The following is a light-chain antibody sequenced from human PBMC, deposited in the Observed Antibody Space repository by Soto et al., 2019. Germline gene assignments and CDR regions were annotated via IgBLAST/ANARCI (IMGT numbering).Light chain of an antibody. Sequence: AIQLTQSPSSLSASVGDRVTITCRASQGISSALAWYQQKPGKAPTLLIYDASSWESGVPSRFSGSGSGTDFTLTISRLQHEDFATYYCQQFNRYPLTFGGGTKVEIK. V-gene: IGKV1-13*02. J-gene: IGKJ4*01. CDR2: DAS. CDR3: QQFNRYPLT. CDR1: QGISSA.